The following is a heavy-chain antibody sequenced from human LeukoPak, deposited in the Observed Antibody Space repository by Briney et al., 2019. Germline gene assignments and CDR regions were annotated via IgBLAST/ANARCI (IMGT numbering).Heavy chain of an antibody. J-gene: IGHJ6*02. V-gene: IGHV3-53*01. CDR3: ARDPSPYGGRDYYYYYGMDV. D-gene: IGHD1-26*01. CDR1: GFTVSSNY. Sequence: PGGSLRLSCAASGFTVSSNYMSWVRQAPGKGLEWASVIYSGGSTYYADSVKGRFTISRDNSKNTLYLQMNSLRAEDTAVYYCARDPSPYGGRDYYYYYGMDVWGQGTTVTVSS. CDR2: IYSGGST.